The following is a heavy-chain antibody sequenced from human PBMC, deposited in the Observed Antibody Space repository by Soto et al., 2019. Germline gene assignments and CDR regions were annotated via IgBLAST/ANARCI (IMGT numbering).Heavy chain of an antibody. V-gene: IGHV3-7*01. CDR2: IHGDGGKI. CDR3: ARDFYGGYTYGPGDY. J-gene: IGHJ4*02. D-gene: IGHD5-18*01. Sequence: PRGSLRLSCEASGFMFSAYWMSWVRQAPGKGLEWVANIHGDGGKIYYVDSVKGRFTISRDNAKRSLYLQMKSLRAEDTGVYYCARDFYGGYTYGPGDYWGQGALVTVSS. CDR1: GFMFSAYW.